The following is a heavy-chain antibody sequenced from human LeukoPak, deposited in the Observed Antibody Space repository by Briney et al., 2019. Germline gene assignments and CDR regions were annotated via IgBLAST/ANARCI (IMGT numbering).Heavy chain of an antibody. V-gene: IGHV3-30*02. CDR2: IRYDGSNK. J-gene: IGHJ3*02. CDR3: AKALKWVLPQRDSFDI. D-gene: IGHD1-26*01. Sequence: GGSLRLSCAASGFTFSSYGMHWVRQAPGRGLEWVAFIRYDGSNKYYADSVKGRFTISRDNSKNTLYLQMNSLRAEDTAVYYCAKALKWVLPQRDSFDIWGQGTMVTVSS. CDR1: GFTFSSYG.